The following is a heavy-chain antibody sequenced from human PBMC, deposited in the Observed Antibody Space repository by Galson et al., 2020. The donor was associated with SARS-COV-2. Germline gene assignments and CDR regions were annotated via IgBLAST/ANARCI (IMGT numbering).Heavy chain of an antibody. D-gene: IGHD6-13*01. CDR2: IWYDGSNK. Sequence: QLGESLKISCAASGFTFSSYGMHWVRQAPGKGLEWVAVIWYDGSNKYYADSVKGRFTISRDNSKNTLYLQMNSLRAEDTAVYYCARDGQGSSWYYFDYWGQGTLVTVSS. CDR1: GFTFSSYG. V-gene: IGHV3-33*01. J-gene: IGHJ4*02. CDR3: ARDGQGSSWYYFDY.